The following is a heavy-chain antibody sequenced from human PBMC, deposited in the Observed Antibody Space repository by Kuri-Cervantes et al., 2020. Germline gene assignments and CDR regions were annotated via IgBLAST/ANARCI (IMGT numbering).Heavy chain of an antibody. CDR2: IYYSGST. J-gene: IGHJ6*02. Sequence: SETLSLTCTVSGGSISSYYWSWIRQPPGKGLEWIGYIYYSGSTNYNPSLKSRVTISVDTSKNQFSLKLSSVTAADTAVYYCARARYYYDSSGYYYYYGVDVWGQGTTVTVSS. CDR1: GGSISSYY. V-gene: IGHV4-59*01. CDR3: ARARYYYDSSGYYYYYGVDV. D-gene: IGHD3-22*01.